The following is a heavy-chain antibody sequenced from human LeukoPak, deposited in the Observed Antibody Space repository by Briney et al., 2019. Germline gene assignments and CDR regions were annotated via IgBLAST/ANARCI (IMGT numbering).Heavy chain of an antibody. J-gene: IGHJ4*02. CDR3: ARGRGYSYGQLDY. V-gene: IGHV3-48*01. D-gene: IGHD5-18*01. CDR1: GFTFSSYN. CDR2: ISSTSNTI. Sequence: GGSLRLPCAASGFTFSSYNMNWVRQAPGKGLEWVSYISSTSNTIYYADSVKGRFTISRDNAKNSLYLQMNSLRAEDTAVYYCARGRGYSYGQLDYWGQGTLVTVSS.